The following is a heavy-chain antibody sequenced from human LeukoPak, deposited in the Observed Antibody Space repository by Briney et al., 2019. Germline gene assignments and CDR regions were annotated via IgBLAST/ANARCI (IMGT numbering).Heavy chain of an antibody. Sequence: ASVKVSCKATGYTFTCYYMHWVRQAPGQGLEWMGWINPNSGGTNYAQKFQGRVTMTRDTSISTAYMELSRLRSDDTAVYYCARSISMGGFRLDYWGQGTLVTVSS. V-gene: IGHV1-2*02. D-gene: IGHD3-10*01. CDR3: ARSISMGGFRLDY. J-gene: IGHJ4*02. CDR2: INPNSGGT. CDR1: GYTFTCYY.